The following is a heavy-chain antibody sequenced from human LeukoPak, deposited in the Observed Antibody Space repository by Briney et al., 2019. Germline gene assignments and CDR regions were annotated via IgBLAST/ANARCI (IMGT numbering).Heavy chain of an antibody. CDR3: AGALYCSSTSCYAVGPLYYMDV. CDR2: INPNSGGT. V-gene: IGHV1-2*02. CDR1: IHLHRLL. Sequence: ASVGLLQGFWIHLHRLLYALGATGPGQGLEWMGWINPNSGGTNYAQKFQGRVTMTRDTSISTAYMELSRLRSDDTAVYYCAGALYCSSTSCYAVGPLYYMDVWGKGTTVTVSS. J-gene: IGHJ6*03. D-gene: IGHD2-2*01.